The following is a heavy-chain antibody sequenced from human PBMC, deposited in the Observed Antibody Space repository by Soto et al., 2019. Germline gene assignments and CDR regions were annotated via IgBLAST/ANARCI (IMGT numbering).Heavy chain of an antibody. D-gene: IGHD3-16*01. CDR3: TRASSLDFDF. V-gene: IGHV3-49*04. CDR1: GFTFGDCA. CDR2: IRRNSYGGTT. J-gene: IGHJ4*02. Sequence: PGFSGTTSGFTFGDCALSWVRQAPGKGLEWVGFIRRNSYGGTTDYAASVKGRFTISRDDSKSIAYLQMNSLRTEDTALYYCTRASSLDFDFWGQGTLVTVSS.